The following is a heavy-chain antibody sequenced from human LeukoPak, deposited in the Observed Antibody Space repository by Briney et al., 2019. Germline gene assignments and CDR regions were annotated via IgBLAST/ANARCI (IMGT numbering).Heavy chain of an antibody. D-gene: IGHD5-12*01. CDR3: AREGKEWLRMGYYYYMDV. CDR2: ISSSSSTI. Sequence: PGGSLRLSCAASGFTFSSYSMNWVRQAPGKGLEWVSYISSSSSTIYYADSVKGRFTISRDNAKNSLYLQMNSLRAEDTAVYCCAREGKEWLRMGYYYYMDVWGKGTTVTVSS. CDR1: GFTFSSYS. J-gene: IGHJ6*03. V-gene: IGHV3-48*04.